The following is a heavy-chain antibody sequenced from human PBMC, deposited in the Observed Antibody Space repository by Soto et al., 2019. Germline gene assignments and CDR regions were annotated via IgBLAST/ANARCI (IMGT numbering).Heavy chain of an antibody. CDR3: ARGWYGPDV. Sequence: ELQLVESGGGLVQPGWSLRLSCAASGFTLSGRSMHWVRQAPGKGLVWVSGIDNAGTDSTYADSVQGRFTSSRDNAKNMLYLQMNSLRVEDTAVYYCARGWYGPDVWGKGTTVTVSS. CDR1: GFTLSGRS. CDR2: IDNAGTDS. J-gene: IGHJ6*04. V-gene: IGHV3-74*01.